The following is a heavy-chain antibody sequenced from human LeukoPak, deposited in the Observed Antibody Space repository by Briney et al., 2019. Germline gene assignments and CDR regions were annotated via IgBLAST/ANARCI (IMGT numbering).Heavy chain of an antibody. CDR3: ARGIVLTGYASFDY. V-gene: IGHV4-34*01. J-gene: IGHJ4*02. CDR2: ANHNGGT. D-gene: IGHD2-8*02. CDR1: GGSFRGYY. Sequence: SEGLSLTCAVNGGSFRGYYWAWIRQHPGKGMEWLGEANHNGGTNYSPSLKSRINISVDTSKNQLSLKLNSVTAADTAVYFCARGIVLTGYASFDYWGQGTPVTVSS.